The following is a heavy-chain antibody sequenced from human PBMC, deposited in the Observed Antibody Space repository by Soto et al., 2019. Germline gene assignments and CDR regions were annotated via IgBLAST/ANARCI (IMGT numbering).Heavy chain of an antibody. D-gene: IGHD3-22*01. CDR3: ARSYYDSSGYYAFDI. CDR2: IIPIFGTA. V-gene: IGHV1-69*06. CDR1: GSTFSSYT. J-gene: IGHJ3*02. Sequence: SSVQGSCTASGSTFSSYTISWVRHTPGQGLEWMGVIIPIFGTANYAQKFQGRVTITADKSTSTAYMELSSMRSEDTAVYYCARSYYDSSGYYAFDIWGQGTMVTVSS.